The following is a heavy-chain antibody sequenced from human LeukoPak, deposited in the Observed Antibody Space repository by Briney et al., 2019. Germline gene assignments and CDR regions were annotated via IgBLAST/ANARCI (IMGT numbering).Heavy chain of an antibody. CDR1: GDSIRNANY. V-gene: IGHV4-38-2*01. Sequence: SETLSLTCGVSGDSIRNANYWGWIRQPPGQGLEWIAGMHHGGSTFYNPSLQSRVTISMYTSKNQFSLNLNYVTAADTAVYYRARVASSILGYASFDFWGQGTLVTVSS. D-gene: IGHD2-2*01. CDR2: MHHGGST. J-gene: IGHJ4*02. CDR3: ARVASSILGYASFDF.